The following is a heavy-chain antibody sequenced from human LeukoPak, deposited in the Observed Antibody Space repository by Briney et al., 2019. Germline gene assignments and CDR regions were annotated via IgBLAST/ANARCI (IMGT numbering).Heavy chain of an antibody. CDR1: GGSISSGGYY. CDR2: IYYSGST. J-gene: IGHJ6*03. CDR3: ARVPYSYDFWSGYPPYYYYYMDV. D-gene: IGHD3-3*01. V-gene: IGHV4-31*03. Sequence: PSETLSLTCTVSGGSISSGGYYWSWIRQHPGKGLEWIGYIYYSGSTYYNPSLKSRVTISVDTSKNQFSLKLSSVTAADTAVYYCARVPYSYDFWSGYPPYYYYYMDVWGKGTTVTVSS.